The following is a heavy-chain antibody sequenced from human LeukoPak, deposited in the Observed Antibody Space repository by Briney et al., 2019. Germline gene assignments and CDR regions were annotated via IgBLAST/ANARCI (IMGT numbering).Heavy chain of an antibody. CDR1: EFSFSITW. J-gene: IGHJ4*02. V-gene: IGHV3-74*03. CDR3: AREEYQVLLD. D-gene: IGHD2-15*01. Sequence: GGSLRLSCAASEFSFSITWMHWVRQPPGQGLVWVARITSDGTSTSYAESVKGRFTISRDNAKNSLYLQMNSLRVGDTAIYYCAREEYQVLLDWGQGILVTVAS. CDR2: ITSDGTST.